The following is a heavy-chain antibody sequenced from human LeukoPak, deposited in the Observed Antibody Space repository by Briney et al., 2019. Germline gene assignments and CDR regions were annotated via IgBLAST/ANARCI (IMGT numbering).Heavy chain of an antibody. CDR2: IIPIFGTA. D-gene: IGHD3-10*01. CDR3: ARGRQWFGELYFDY. Sequence: SVNVSCKASGGTFISYAISWVRQAPGQGLEWMGGIIPIFGTANYAQKFQGRVTITADESTSTAYMELSSLRSEDTAVYYCARGRQWFGELYFDYWGQGTLVTVSS. J-gene: IGHJ4*02. V-gene: IGHV1-69*13. CDR1: GGTFISYA.